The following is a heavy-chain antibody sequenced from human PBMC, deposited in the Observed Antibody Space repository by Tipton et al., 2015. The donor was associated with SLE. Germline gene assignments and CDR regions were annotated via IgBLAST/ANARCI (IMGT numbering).Heavy chain of an antibody. Sequence: QSGPEVKKPGASVKVSCKASGYTFTGYYMHWVRQAPGQGLEWMGWISAYNGNTNYAQKLQGRVTMTTDTSTNTAYMELRSLRSDDTAVYSCAGGAITVGGSDYWGQGTLVTVAS. V-gene: IGHV1-18*04. D-gene: IGHD3-16*01. CDR1: GYTFTGYY. CDR2: ISAYNGNT. J-gene: IGHJ4*02. CDR3: AGGAITVGGSDY.